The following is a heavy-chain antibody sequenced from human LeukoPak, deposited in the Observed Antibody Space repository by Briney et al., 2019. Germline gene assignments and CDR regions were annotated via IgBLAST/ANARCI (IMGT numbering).Heavy chain of an antibody. Sequence: TGGSLRLSCAASGFTFNNSGMTWVRQAPGKGLEWVSGISGSGSSTYYIDSVKGRFTISRDNSKNTLYLQMNSLRAEDTAVYYCAKDWGYWGQGTLVSVSS. V-gene: IGHV3-23*01. D-gene: IGHD3-16*01. CDR1: GFTFNNSG. CDR3: AKDWGY. J-gene: IGHJ4*02. CDR2: ISGSGSST.